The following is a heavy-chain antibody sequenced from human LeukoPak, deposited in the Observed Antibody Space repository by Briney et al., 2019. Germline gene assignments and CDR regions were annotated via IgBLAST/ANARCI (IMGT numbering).Heavy chain of an antibody. D-gene: IGHD1-14*01. CDR1: GFSFSDDH. J-gene: IGHJ4*02. Sequence: GGSLRLSCGASGFSFSDDHMSWIRQAPGKGPEWVSYISNGGTTIFYADSVKGRFTISRDNAKNSLYLQINSLRAEDTALYYCARGVENHFDSWGQGTLVTVSS. CDR2: ISNGGTTI. V-gene: IGHV3-11*04. CDR3: ARGVENHFDS.